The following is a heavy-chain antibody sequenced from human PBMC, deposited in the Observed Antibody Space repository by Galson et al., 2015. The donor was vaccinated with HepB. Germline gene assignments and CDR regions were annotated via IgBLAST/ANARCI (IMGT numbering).Heavy chain of an antibody. CDR3: ARRDSGYDYHGYYYYGMDV. Sequence: CKASGGTFSSSAISWVRQAPGQGLEWMGGIIPIFGIANYAQKFQGRVTITADESTSTAYMELSSLRSEDTAVYYCARRDSGYDYHGYYYYGMDVWGQGTTVTVSS. D-gene: IGHD5-12*01. J-gene: IGHJ6*02. CDR1: GGTFSSSA. CDR2: IIPIFGIA. V-gene: IGHV1-69*01.